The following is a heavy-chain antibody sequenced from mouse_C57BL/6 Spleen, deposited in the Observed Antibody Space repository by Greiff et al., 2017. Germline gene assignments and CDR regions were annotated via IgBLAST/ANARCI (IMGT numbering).Heavy chain of an antibody. D-gene: IGHD1-1*01. CDR1: GYAFSSSW. J-gene: IGHJ4*01. V-gene: IGHV1-82*01. Sequence: VKLQQSGPELVKPGASVKISCKASGYAFSSSWMNWVKQRPGKGLEWIGRIYPGDGDTNYNGKFKGKATLTADKSSSTAYMQLSSLTSEDSAVYFCERSLYYYGSSYVDAMDYWGQGTSVTVSS. CDR2: IYPGDGDT. CDR3: ERSLYYYGSSYVDAMDY.